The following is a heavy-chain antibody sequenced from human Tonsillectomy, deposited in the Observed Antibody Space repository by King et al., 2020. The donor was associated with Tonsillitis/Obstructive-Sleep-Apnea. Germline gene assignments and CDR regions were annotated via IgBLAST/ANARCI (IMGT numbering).Heavy chain of an antibody. CDR1: GGSFSGYY. CDR2: INHTGST. Sequence: VQLQQWGAGLLKPSETLSLTCAVYGGSFSGYYWSWIRQPPGKGLEWIGEINHTGSTNYNPSLKSRVTISVDTSKNQFSLKLSSVTAADTAVYYCARGEIVLVPASYYYYYYMDVWGKGTTVTVSS. D-gene: IGHD2-2*01. J-gene: IGHJ6*03. CDR3: ARGEIVLVPASYYYYYYMDV. V-gene: IGHV4-34*01.